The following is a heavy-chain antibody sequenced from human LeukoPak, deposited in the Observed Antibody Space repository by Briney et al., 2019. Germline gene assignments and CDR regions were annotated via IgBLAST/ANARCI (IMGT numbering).Heavy chain of an antibody. CDR2: FFYSGNT. CDR3: ARGTTDYDILTGYSHGAFDI. V-gene: IGHV4-59*01. CDR1: GGSINSYS. J-gene: IGHJ3*02. D-gene: IGHD3-9*01. Sequence: SETLSLTCTVCGGSINSYSWDWIRQPPGKGLGSIGYFFYSGNTSCNSALKSRVTISVDTPKNQFSLKLNSVTAADTAVYYCARGTTDYDILTGYSHGAFDIWGQGTMVTVSS.